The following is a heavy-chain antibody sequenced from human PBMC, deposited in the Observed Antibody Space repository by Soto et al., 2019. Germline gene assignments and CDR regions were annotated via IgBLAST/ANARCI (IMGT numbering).Heavy chain of an antibody. J-gene: IGHJ4*02. CDR1: GFTFSRYT. CDR2: ISGGGGTM. CDR3: ARDKSGSYSIDY. D-gene: IGHD1-26*01. V-gene: IGHV3-48*04. Sequence: EVQLVESGGGLVQSGGSLRLTCAASGFTFSRYTMNWVRQAPGKGLEWLSYISGGGGTMFYADSVKGRVTISRDNAKNSRYLQMDSLRAEDTGVYYCARDKSGSYSIDYWGQGTLVTVSS.